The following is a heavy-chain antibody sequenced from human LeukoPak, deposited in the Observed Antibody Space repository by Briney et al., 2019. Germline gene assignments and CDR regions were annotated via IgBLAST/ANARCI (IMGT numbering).Heavy chain of an antibody. CDR2: VKPDGNDK. V-gene: IGHV3-7*01. CDR1: GFIFNNYW. Sequence: GGSLRLSCATPGFIFNNYWMTWVRQAPGKGLEWVANVKPDGNDKNFVDSVKGRFTISIDSAKKSVYLQMNSLRVEDTAVYYCARDNTQRRGNEYYDALDFWGQGTMVTVSS. CDR3: ARDNTQRRGNEYYDALDF. J-gene: IGHJ3*01. D-gene: IGHD4-23*01.